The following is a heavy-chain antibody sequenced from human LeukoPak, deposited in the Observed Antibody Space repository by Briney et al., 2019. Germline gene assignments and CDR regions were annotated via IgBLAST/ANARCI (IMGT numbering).Heavy chain of an antibody. J-gene: IGHJ4*02. CDR1: GFTVSSNY. V-gene: IGHV3-23*01. Sequence: GGSLRLSCAASGFTVSSNYMSWVRQAPGKGLEWVSAISGSGDSTYYADSVKGRFTISRDNPKNTLYLQMNSLRAEDTAVYYCAKRRGTFWSGVDYWGQGTLVTVSS. D-gene: IGHD3-3*01. CDR2: ISGSGDST. CDR3: AKRRGTFWSGVDY.